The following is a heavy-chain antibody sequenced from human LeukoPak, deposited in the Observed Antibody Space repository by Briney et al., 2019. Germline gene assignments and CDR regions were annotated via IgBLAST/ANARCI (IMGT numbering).Heavy chain of an antibody. J-gene: IGHJ3*02. V-gene: IGHV3-30*04. CDR1: GFTFSSYA. Sequence: GGSLRLSCAASGFTFSSYAMHWVRQAPGKGLEWVAVISYDGSNKYYADSVKGRFTISRDNSKNTLYLQMNSLRAEDTAVYYCAKGSAAGTVDDAFDIWGQGTMVTVSS. D-gene: IGHD6-13*01. CDR2: ISYDGSNK. CDR3: AKGSAAGTVDDAFDI.